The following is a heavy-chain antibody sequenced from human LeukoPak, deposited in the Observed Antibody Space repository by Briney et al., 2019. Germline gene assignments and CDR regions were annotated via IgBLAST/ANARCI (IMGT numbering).Heavy chain of an antibody. CDR1: GYSFASYW. Sequence: GESLKISCKGSGYSFASYWIAWVRQMPGKGLQWMGNIYPGDSDTRYSPSFQGQVTISADKSTSTAFLQWSSLRASDTAMYYCARLLGGSNPTTGFDYWGPGTLVTVSS. D-gene: IGHD2-15*01. J-gene: IGHJ4*02. V-gene: IGHV5-51*01. CDR2: IYPGDSDT. CDR3: ARLLGGSNPTTGFDY.